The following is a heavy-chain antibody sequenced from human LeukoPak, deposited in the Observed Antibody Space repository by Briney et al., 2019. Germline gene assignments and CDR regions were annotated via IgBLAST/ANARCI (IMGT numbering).Heavy chain of an antibody. V-gene: IGHV1-46*01. CDR1: GYTFIDYY. Sequence: ASVKVSCKASGYTFIDYYMHWVRRAPGQGLEWMGIINPGGGSTNYAQKFRGRVTMTRDTSTSTVYMELNSLRSEDTAVYYCARGMRNFLHWGQGTLVTVSS. CDR2: INPGGGST. J-gene: IGHJ1*01. CDR3: ARGMRNFLH.